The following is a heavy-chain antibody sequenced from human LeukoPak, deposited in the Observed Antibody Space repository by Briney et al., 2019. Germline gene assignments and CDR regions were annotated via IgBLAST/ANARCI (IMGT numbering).Heavy chain of an antibody. J-gene: IGHJ4*02. CDR1: GVTVNSNY. Sequence: GGSLRLSYAASGVTVNSNYINWVRQAPGKGLEWVSVIYSSGGTNYADSVKGRFTISRDDSKNTVFLQMNSLRVEDTAFYYCARGNFWSGYYLDYWGQGTLVTVSS. D-gene: IGHD3-3*01. CDR2: IYSSGGT. V-gene: IGHV3-53*01. CDR3: ARGNFWSGYYLDY.